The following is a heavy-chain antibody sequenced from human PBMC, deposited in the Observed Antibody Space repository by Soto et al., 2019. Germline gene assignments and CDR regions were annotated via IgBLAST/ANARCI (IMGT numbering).Heavy chain of an antibody. J-gene: IGHJ4*02. CDR3: VSQRTSVLTQAYFDY. CDR2: IYYRGRS. Sequence: SETLSLTCTVSGGSISSYYWSWIRQPPGKGLEWIGYIYYRGRSYSKSSVKSRVTISVDTSKNQFSLNLNSVTASDTAVYFCVSQRTSVLTQAYFDYWGPGALVTVSS. CDR1: GGSISSYY. V-gene: IGHV4-59*04. D-gene: IGHD2-8*01.